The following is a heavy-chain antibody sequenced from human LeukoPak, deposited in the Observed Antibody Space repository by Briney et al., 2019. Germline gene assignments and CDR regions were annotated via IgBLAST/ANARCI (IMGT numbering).Heavy chain of an antibody. CDR1: GGSISSGDYY. Sequence: SETLSLTCTVSGGSISSGDYYWSWIRQPPGKGLEWIGYIYYSGSTYYNPSLKSRVTISVDTSKNQFSLKLSSVTAADTAVYYCARDRYGDYGWYYYYGMDVWGQGTTVTVSS. CDR2: IYYSGST. D-gene: IGHD4-17*01. J-gene: IGHJ6*02. CDR3: ARDRYGDYGWYYYYGMDV. V-gene: IGHV4-30-4*01.